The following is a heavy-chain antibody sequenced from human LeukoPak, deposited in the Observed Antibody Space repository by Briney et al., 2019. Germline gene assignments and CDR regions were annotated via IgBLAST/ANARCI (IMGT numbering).Heavy chain of an antibody. CDR2: LNWSGGKT. D-gene: IGHD6-19*01. CDR3: ARSASVAADYYFDN. Sequence: GGSLRLSCAASGFKFDDHGMSWVRQAPGKGLEWVSGLNWSGGKTGYADSVKGRITISRDNAKNFLVLQMNSLRVEDTAFYYCARSASVAADYYFDNWGQGTLVTVSS. CDR1: GFKFDDHG. J-gene: IGHJ4*02. V-gene: IGHV3-20*04.